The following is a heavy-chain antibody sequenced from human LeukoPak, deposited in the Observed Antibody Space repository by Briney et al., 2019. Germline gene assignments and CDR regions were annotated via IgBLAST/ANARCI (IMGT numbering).Heavy chain of an antibody. CDR2: IYHSGST. CDR3: ARHTTPTDYYGSGSYFRAGPIDY. V-gene: IGHV4-39*01. Sequence: SETLSLTCTVSGGSINSSSYYWGWIRQPPGKGLEWIGSIYHSGSTYYNPSLKSRVTIAVETSKNQFSLKLSSVTAADTAVYYCARHTTPTDYYGSGSYFRAGPIDYWGQGTLVTVSS. D-gene: IGHD3-10*01. J-gene: IGHJ4*02. CDR1: GGSINSSSYY.